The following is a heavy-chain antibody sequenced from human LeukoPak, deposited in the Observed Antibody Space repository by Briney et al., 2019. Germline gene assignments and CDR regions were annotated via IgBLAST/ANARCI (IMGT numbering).Heavy chain of an antibody. CDR1: GGTFSSYA. D-gene: IGHD3-10*01. CDR3: ARAPNPYGSGSYLGYFQH. CDR2: IIPIFGTA. Sequence: ASVKVSCKASGGTFSSYAISWVRQAPGQGLEWMGGIIPIFGTANYAQKFQGRVTITTDESTNTAYMELGSLRSEDTAVYYCARAPNPYGSGSYLGYFQHWGQGTLVTVSS. V-gene: IGHV1-69*05. J-gene: IGHJ1*01.